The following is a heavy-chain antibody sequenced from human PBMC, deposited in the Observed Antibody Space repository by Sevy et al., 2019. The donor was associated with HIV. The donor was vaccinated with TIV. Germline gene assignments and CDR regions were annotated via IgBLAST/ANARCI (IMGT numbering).Heavy chain of an antibody. Sequence: GGSLRLSCTASGFTFSNAWMSWVRQVPGKGLEWIGRIKNRSDGGTRDYGATGKGRFTISRDDSKNTLSLHMNSLRTDDTALYYCTTEYPSGPFDFWGQGALVTVSS. CDR1: GFTFSNAW. CDR3: TTEYPSGPFDF. CDR2: IKNRSDGGTR. J-gene: IGHJ4*02. V-gene: IGHV3-15*01.